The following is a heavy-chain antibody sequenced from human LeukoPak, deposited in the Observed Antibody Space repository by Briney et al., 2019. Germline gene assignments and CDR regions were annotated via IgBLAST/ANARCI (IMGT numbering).Heavy chain of an antibody. D-gene: IGHD3-9*01. CDR1: GFTVSSNY. Sequence: PGGSLRLSCAASGFTVSSNYMSWVRQAPGKGLEWVSVIYSGGSTYYADSVKGRFTISRDNSKNTLYLQMNSLRAEDTAVYYCALTYYDILTGPNWFDPWGQGTLVTVSS. V-gene: IGHV3-53*01. CDR3: ALTYYDILTGPNWFDP. J-gene: IGHJ5*02. CDR2: IYSGGST.